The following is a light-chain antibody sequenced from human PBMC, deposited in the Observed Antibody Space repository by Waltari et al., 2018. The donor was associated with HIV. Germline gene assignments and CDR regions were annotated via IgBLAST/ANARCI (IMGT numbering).Light chain of an antibody. V-gene: IGLV1-47*01. J-gene: IGLJ3*02. CDR2: RNN. CDR3: AAWDDSLSGLV. Sequence: QSVLTQPPSASGTPGQRVTISCSGSSYNHGSNYVYWYQQLPGTTPTLLIYRNNQRPSGVPDRFSGSKSGTSASLAISGLRSEDETNYYCAAWDDSLSGLVFGGGTKLTVL. CDR1: SYNHGSNY.